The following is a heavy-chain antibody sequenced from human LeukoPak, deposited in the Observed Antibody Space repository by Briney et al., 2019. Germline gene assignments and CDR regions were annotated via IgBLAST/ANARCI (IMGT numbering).Heavy chain of an antibody. V-gene: IGHV3-11*01. J-gene: IGHJ4*02. CDR1: GFTFSDYY. D-gene: IGHD5-18*01. CDR2: ISPSGSNI. Sequence: GGSLRLSCTASGFTFSDYYMSWIRQAPEKGLEWASYISPSGSNINYADSVKGRFTISRDNAKNSLYLQMNSLRAEDTAVYYCAKTDTAMLIRGTGIDYWGQGTLVTVSS. CDR3: AKTDTAMLIRGTGIDY.